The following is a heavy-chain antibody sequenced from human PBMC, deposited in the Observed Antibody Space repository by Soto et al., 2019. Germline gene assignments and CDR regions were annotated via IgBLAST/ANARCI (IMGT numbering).Heavy chain of an antibody. CDR1: GFTFSSYA. V-gene: IGHV3-23*01. D-gene: IGHD6-6*01. Sequence: PGGSLRLSCAASGFTFSSYAMSWVRQAPGKGLEWVSAISGSGGSTYYADSVKGRFTISRDNSKNTLYLQMNSLRAEDTAVYYCAKDPSAPVDYYYGMDVWGQGTTVTVSS. CDR2: ISGSGGST. J-gene: IGHJ6*02. CDR3: AKDPSAPVDYYYGMDV.